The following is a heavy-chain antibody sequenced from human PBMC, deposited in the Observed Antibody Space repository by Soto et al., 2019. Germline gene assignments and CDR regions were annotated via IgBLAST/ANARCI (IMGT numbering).Heavy chain of an antibody. J-gene: IGHJ4*02. Sequence: QVQLVESGGGVVQPGRSLRLSCAASGFTFSSYNMHWVRQAPGKGLEWVAFISQDGNDKYYSDSVRGRLTLSRDNSQNTLYLQMNSLRVEDTAVYFCARDKGITAQKYYFDYWGQGTLVTVSS. CDR2: ISQDGNDK. CDR3: ARDKGITAQKYYFDY. D-gene: IGHD6-13*01. CDR1: GFTFSSYN. V-gene: IGHV3-30*03.